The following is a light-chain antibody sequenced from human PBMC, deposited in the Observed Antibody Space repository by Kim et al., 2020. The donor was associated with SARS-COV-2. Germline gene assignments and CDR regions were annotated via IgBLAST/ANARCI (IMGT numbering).Light chain of an antibody. J-gene: IGLJ1*01. V-gene: IGLV3-25*03. Sequence: VYPGQTARSTCSGDALPEKQTYWYQQKSGQAPLLLIYKDSERPSGIPGRFSGSSSGTTVTLTISGVQAEDDADYYCQSADGSGTYVFGTGTKVTVL. CDR2: KDS. CDR3: QSADGSGTYV. CDR1: ALPEKQ.